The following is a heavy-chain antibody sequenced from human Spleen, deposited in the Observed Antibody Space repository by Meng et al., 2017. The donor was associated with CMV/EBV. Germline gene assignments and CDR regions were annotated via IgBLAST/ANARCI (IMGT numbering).Heavy chain of an antibody. CDR1: SFSGYY. J-gene: IGHJ5*02. D-gene: IGHD2-2*01. CDR3: ARDLEYCGSTSCFEDCFDP. V-gene: IGHV4-34*01. CDR2: INHSGST. Sequence: SFSGYYWSWIRQPPGKGLEWIGEINHSGSTNYNPSLKSRVTISVDTSKNQFSLKLSSVTAADTAVYYCARDLEYCGSTSCFEDCFDPWGQGTLVTVSS.